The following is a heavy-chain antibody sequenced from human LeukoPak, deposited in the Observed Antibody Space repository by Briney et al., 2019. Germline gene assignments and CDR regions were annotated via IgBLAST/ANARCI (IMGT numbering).Heavy chain of an antibody. J-gene: IGHJ4*02. CDR3: ARDWGSFDY. CDR1: GGSFSGYY. D-gene: IGHD7-27*01. CDR2: INHSGST. Sequence: SETLSLTCAVYGGSFSGYYWSWIRQPPGKGLEWIGEINHSGSTNYNPSLKSRVTISVDTSKNQFSLMLSSVTAADTAVYYCARDWGSFDYRGQGTLVTVSS. V-gene: IGHV4-34*01.